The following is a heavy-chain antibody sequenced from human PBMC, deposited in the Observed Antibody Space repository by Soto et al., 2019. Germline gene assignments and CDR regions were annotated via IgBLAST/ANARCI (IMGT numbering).Heavy chain of an antibody. Sequence: GGSLRLSCAASGFTFSSYAMSWVRQAPGKGLEWVSAISGSGGSTYYADSVKGRFTISRDNSKNTLYLQMNSLRAEVTAVYYCAKMGVEMATIRDDAFDIWGQGTMVTVSS. J-gene: IGHJ3*02. CDR3: AKMGVEMATIRDDAFDI. CDR2: ISGSGGST. V-gene: IGHV3-23*01. D-gene: IGHD5-12*01. CDR1: GFTFSSYA.